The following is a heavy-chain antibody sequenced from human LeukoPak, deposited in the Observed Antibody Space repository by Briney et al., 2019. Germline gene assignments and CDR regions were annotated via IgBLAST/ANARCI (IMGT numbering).Heavy chain of an antibody. D-gene: IGHD2-2*01. Sequence: GGSLRLSCAASGLTFSGYAMSWVRQAPGKGLEWVSDISGSGGTTYYADSVKGRLVIIRDNTTNTLYLQMNSLRAEAKAVYYCAKDLRVVVVPAATRNDAFDIWGKGTMVTVSS. CDR2: ISGSGGTT. CDR3: AKDLRVVVVPAATRNDAFDI. CDR1: GLTFSGYA. V-gene: IGHV3-23*01. J-gene: IGHJ3*02.